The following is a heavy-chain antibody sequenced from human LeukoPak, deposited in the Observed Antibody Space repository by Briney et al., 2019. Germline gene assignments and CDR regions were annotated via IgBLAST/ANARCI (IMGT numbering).Heavy chain of an antibody. CDR2: INPNSGGT. CDR1: GYTFTGYY. J-gene: IGHJ6*03. CDR3: ARTAPHTPPSSLHYYYMDV. V-gene: IGHV1-2*02. Sequence: ASVKVSCKAPGYTFTGYYMHWVRQAPGQGLEWMGWINPNSGGTNYAQKFQGRVTMTRDTSISTAYMELSRLRSDDTAVYYCARTAPHTPPSSLHYYYMDVWGKGTTVTVSS.